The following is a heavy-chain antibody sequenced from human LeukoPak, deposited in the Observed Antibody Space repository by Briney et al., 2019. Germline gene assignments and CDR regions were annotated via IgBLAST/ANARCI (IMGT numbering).Heavy chain of an antibody. J-gene: IGHJ4*02. CDR3: ARAVGAASPWYFDY. V-gene: IGHV3-23*01. D-gene: IGHD1-26*01. CDR1: GFTFSSYA. CDR2: ISGSGGST. Sequence: GGSLRLSCAASGFTFSSYAMTWVRQAPGKGLEWVSAISGSGGSTYYADSVKGRFTISRDISENTLFLQMNSLRAEDTAVYYCARAVGAASPWYFDYWGQGTLVTVSS.